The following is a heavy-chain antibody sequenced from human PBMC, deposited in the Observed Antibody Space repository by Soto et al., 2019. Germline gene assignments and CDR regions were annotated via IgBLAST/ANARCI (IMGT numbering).Heavy chain of an antibody. CDR1: GGSISSGGYY. D-gene: IGHD3-22*01. Sequence: SETLSLTCTVSGGSISSGGYYWSWIRQHPGKGLGWIGYIYYSGSTYYNPSLKSRVTISVDTSKNQFSLKLSSVTAADTAVYYCARDRPYYYDSSGYSSYWYFDLWGRGTLVTVSS. CDR2: IYYSGST. J-gene: IGHJ2*01. V-gene: IGHV4-31*03. CDR3: ARDRPYYYDSSGYSSYWYFDL.